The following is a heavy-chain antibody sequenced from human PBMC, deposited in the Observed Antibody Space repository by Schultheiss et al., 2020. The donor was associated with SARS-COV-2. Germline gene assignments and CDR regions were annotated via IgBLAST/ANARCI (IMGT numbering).Heavy chain of an antibody. CDR3: ARATAMVTWYGMDV. V-gene: IGHV4-30-4*08. CDR1: GGSVSSGSYY. J-gene: IGHJ6*02. D-gene: IGHD5-18*01. CDR2: IYYSGST. Sequence: SETLSLTCTVSGGSVSSGSYYWGWIRQPPGKGLEWIGYIYYSGSTYYNPSLKSRVTISVDTSKNQFSLKLSSVTAADTAVYYCARATAMVTWYGMDVWGQGTTVTVSS.